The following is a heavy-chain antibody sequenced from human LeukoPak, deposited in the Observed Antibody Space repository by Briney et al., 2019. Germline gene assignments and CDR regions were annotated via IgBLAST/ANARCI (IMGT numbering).Heavy chain of an antibody. Sequence: GGSLRLSCAASGFTFDDYAMHWVRQAPGKGLEWVSGISWNSGSIGYADSVKGRFTISRDNAKNSLYLQMNSLRAEDTALYYRAKDISGLWYYGMDVWGQGTTVTVSS. V-gene: IGHV3-9*01. CDR2: ISWNSGSI. D-gene: IGHD2-21*01. CDR1: GFTFDDYA. CDR3: AKDISGLWYYGMDV. J-gene: IGHJ6*02.